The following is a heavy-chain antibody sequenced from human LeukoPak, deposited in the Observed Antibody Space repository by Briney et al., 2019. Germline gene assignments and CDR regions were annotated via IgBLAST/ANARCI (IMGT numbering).Heavy chain of an antibody. CDR1: GGSISSSNYY. D-gene: IGHD1-26*01. V-gene: IGHV4-39*07. J-gene: IGHJ3*02. Sequence: SETLSLTCIVSGGSISSSNYYWGWIRQSPGKGLEWIGSIYSRGSTYYNPSLKSRVTISVDTSKNQFSLRLSSVTAADTAVYYCARVGRWELLRAFDIWGQGTMVTVSS. CDR3: ARVGRWELLRAFDI. CDR2: IYSRGST.